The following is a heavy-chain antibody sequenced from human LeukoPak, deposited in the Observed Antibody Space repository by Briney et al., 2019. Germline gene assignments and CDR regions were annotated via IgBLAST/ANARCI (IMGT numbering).Heavy chain of an antibody. D-gene: IGHD3-10*01. V-gene: IGHV3-48*03. CDR2: ISSSGSTI. Sequence: PGGSLRLSCAASGFTFSSYEMNWVRQAPGKGLEWVSYISSSGSTIYYADSVKGRFTISGDNAKNSLYLQMNSLRAEDTAVYYCARRGSGSQYYYYYGMDVWGQGTTVTVSS. CDR3: ARRGSGSQYYYYYGMDV. CDR1: GFTFSSYE. J-gene: IGHJ6*02.